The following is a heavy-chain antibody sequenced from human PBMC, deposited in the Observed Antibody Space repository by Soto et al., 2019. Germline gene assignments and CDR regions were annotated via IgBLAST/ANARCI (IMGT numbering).Heavy chain of an antibody. V-gene: IGHV4-59*08. CDR1: GASISTDY. Sequence: SETLSLTCTVSGASISTDYWSWIRQPPGKGLEWIGYIYYSGSTNYNPSLKSRVTISVDTSKNQFSLKLSSVTAADTAVYYCARRYGDCFDYWGRGTLVTVSS. J-gene: IGHJ4*02. D-gene: IGHD4-17*01. CDR3: ARRYGDCFDY. CDR2: IYYSGST.